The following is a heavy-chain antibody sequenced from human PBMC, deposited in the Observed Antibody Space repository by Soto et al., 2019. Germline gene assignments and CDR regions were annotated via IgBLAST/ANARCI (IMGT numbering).Heavy chain of an antibody. J-gene: IGHJ4*02. Sequence: SETLSLTCTVSGGSISSGDYYWSWIRQPPGKGLEWIGYIYYSGSTYYNPSLKSRVTMSVDTSKNQFSLKLSSVTAADTAVYYCARVDSSGYPNFDYWGEGTLVTVSS. CDR3: ARVDSSGYPNFDY. V-gene: IGHV4-30-4*01. CDR1: GGSISSGDYY. D-gene: IGHD3-22*01. CDR2: IYYSGST.